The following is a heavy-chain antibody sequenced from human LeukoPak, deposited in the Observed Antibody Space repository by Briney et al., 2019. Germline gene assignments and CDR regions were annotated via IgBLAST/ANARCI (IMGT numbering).Heavy chain of an antibody. CDR2: INPNSGGT. CDR1: GYTFTDYY. Sequence: ASVKVSCKASGYTFTDYYMHWVRQAPGQGLGWMGWINPNSGGTDYAQKFQGRVTMTRDTSINTAYMELSRLRSDDTAVYYCAKDGGGDCSKTSCYEEVNWFDPWGQGTLVTVSS. CDR3: AKDGGGDCSKTSCYEEVNWFDP. D-gene: IGHD2-2*01. J-gene: IGHJ5*02. V-gene: IGHV1-2*02.